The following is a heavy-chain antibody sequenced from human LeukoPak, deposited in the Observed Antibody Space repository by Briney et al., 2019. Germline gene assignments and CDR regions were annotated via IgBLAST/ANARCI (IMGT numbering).Heavy chain of an antibody. Sequence: PGGSLRLSCAASGFTFSSYSMNWVRQAPGKGLEWVSSISSSSSYIYYADSVKGRFTISRDNAKNSLYLQMNSLRAEDTAVYYCARWGIAATVYFDYWGQGTLVTVSS. CDR2: ISSSSSYI. CDR3: ARWGIAATVYFDY. V-gene: IGHV3-21*01. D-gene: IGHD6-25*01. CDR1: GFTFSSYS. J-gene: IGHJ4*02.